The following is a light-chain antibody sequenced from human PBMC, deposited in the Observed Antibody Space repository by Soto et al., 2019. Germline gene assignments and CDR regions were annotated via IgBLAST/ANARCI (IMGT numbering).Light chain of an antibody. Sequence: QYQTGRASSPGKVSTSVGSASQSISSYLAWYQQKPGQAPRLLIYDASNRATGIPARFSGSGCGKDITLTSNSLPADDSTVYYCQQRSNSLTFGPGTKVDI. CDR3: QQRSNSLT. V-gene: IGKV3-11*01. CDR2: DAS. CDR1: QSISSY. J-gene: IGKJ3*01.